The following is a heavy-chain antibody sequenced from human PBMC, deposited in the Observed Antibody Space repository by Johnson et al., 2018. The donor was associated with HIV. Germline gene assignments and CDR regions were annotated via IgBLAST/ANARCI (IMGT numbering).Heavy chain of an antibody. D-gene: IGHD3-10*01. CDR1: RLMFDDYA. V-gene: IGHV3-9*01. CDR2: ISWNSGTI. Sequence: VESGGGLVQAGRSLRLTCAASRLMFDDYAMHWVRQLPGKGLEWVSGISWNSGTIGYADSVKGRFTVSRDNGKKSLYLQMNSLRPEDTALYYCAKDRYTSGSGSGIDAFDIWGQGTMVTVSS. J-gene: IGHJ3*02. CDR3: AKDRYTSGSGSGIDAFDI.